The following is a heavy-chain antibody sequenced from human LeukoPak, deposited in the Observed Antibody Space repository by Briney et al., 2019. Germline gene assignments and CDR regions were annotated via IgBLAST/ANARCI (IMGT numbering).Heavy chain of an antibody. J-gene: IGHJ5*02. CDR2: IYYSGST. Sequence: SETLSLTCTVSGGSISSYYWSWIRQPPGKGLEWIGYIYYSGSTNYNPSLKSRVTISVDTSKNQFSLKLSSVTAADTAVYYCARGTTVATFTRFDPWGQGTLVTVSS. CDR3: ARGTTVATFTRFDP. V-gene: IGHV4-59*01. CDR1: GGSISSYY. D-gene: IGHD4-17*01.